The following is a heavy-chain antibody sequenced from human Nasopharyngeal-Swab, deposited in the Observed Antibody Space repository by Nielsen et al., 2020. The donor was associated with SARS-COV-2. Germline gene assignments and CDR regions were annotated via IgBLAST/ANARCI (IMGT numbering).Heavy chain of an antibody. CDR3: ARQGTRCSGGSCYWDAFDI. J-gene: IGHJ3*02. CDR2: TYYGGST. V-gene: IGHV4-39*01. Sequence: WIRQPPGKGLEWIGSTYYGGSTYYNPSLKSRVTISVDTSKNQFSLKPSSVTAADTAVYYCARQGTRCSGGSCYWDAFDIWGQGTMVTVSS. D-gene: IGHD2-15*01.